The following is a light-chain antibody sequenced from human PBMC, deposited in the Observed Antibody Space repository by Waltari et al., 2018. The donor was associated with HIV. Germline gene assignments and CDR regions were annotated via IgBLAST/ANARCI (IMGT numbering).Light chain of an antibody. J-gene: IGLJ3*02. V-gene: IGLV2-14*01. CDR3: SSYTGSSSVV. CDR1: SSDVGGYNY. CDR2: EVS. Sequence: QSALTQPASVSGSPGQSITISCTGASSDVGGYNYVSWYQQHPGKAPKLMIYEVSNRPSGVSSRFSGSKSGNTASLTISGLRAEDDADYYCSSYTGSSSVVFGGGTKLTVL.